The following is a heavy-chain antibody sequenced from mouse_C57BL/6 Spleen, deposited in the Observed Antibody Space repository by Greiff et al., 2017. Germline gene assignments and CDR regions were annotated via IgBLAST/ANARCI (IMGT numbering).Heavy chain of an antibody. D-gene: IGHD2-3*01. CDR2: IYPRSGNT. V-gene: IGHV1-81*01. CDR1: GYTFTSYG. J-gene: IGHJ3*01. Sequence: QVQLQQSGAELARPGASVKLSCKASGYTFTSYGISWVKQRTGQGLEWIGEIYPRSGNTSYNEKFKGKATLTADKSSSTAYMELRSLTSEDSAVYFCARTEDGFTWFAYGGQGTRVTVSA. CDR3: ARTEDGFTWFAY.